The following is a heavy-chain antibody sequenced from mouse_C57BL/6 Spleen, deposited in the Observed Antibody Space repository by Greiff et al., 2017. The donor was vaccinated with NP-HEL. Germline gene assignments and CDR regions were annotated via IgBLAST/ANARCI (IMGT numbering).Heavy chain of an antibody. Sequence: EVNVVESGGGLVQSGRSLRLSCATSGFTFSDFYMEWVRQAPGKGLEWIAASRNKANDYTTEYSASVKGRFIVSRDTSQSILYLQMNALRAEDTAIYYCARDANYYGSPYAMDYWGQGTSVTVSS. D-gene: IGHD1-1*01. CDR3: ARDANYYGSPYAMDY. CDR2: SRNKANDYTT. J-gene: IGHJ4*01. V-gene: IGHV7-1*01. CDR1: GFTFSDFY.